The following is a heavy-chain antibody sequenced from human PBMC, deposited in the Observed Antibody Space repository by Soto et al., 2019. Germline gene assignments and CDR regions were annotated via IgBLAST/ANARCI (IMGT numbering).Heavy chain of an antibody. J-gene: IGHJ4*02. CDR2: IYDSGSS. V-gene: IGHV4-30-4*01. D-gene: IGHD5-12*01. Sequence: SETLSLTCTVSGASISSGDYFWSWIRQSPGKGLQWIGYIYDSGSSYYNPSLKSRVTMSVDTSKNQFSLKLSSVTAADTAVYYCAREKGYISGPKNFDYWGQGTLGTVS. CDR3: AREKGYISGPKNFDY. CDR1: GASISSGDYF.